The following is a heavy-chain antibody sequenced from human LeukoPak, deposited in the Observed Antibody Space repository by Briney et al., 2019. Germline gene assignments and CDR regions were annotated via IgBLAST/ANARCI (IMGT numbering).Heavy chain of an antibody. CDR2: IKQDGSEK. J-gene: IGHJ4*02. CDR1: GFIFSTYW. Sequence: GGSLRLSCAASGFIFSTYWVNWVRQAPGKGLEWVAKIKQDGSEKYYVDSVKGRFTISRDNANNSIYLQMNSLRAGDTAVYYCAILRDYWGQGILVTVSS. D-gene: IGHD3-10*01. V-gene: IGHV3-7*05. CDR3: AILRDY.